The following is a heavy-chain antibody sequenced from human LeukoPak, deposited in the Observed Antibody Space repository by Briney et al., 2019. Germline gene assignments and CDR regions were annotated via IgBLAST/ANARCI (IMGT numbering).Heavy chain of an antibody. CDR2: INSDGSST. CDR3: VLDLFSSFAFDI. J-gene: IGHJ3*02. CDR1: GXTFSRYW. D-gene: IGHD3/OR15-3a*01. V-gene: IGHV3-74*01. Sequence: GGSLRLSCAASGXTFSRYWMHWVRQAPGKGLLWVSRINSDGSSTYYADSVKGRFTTSRDNAKNALHLQMNSLTAEDTAVYYCVLDLFSSFAFDIWGQGTMVTVSS.